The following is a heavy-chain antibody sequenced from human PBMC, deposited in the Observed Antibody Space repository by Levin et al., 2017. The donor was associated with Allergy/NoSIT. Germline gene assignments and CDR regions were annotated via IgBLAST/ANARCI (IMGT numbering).Heavy chain of an antibody. CDR2: IKSKNDGGTA. J-gene: IGHJ5*02. D-gene: IGHD6-13*01. CDR3: TTDPWYSSRHFDP. CDR1: GFTFSNDW. Sequence: GGSLRLSCAASGFTFSNDWMSWVRQAPGKGLEWVGRIKSKNDGGTADYATPVNGRFTISRDDSKNTLYLQMNSLKTEDTAVYYCTTDPWYSSRHFDPWGQGTLVTVSS. V-gene: IGHV3-15*01.